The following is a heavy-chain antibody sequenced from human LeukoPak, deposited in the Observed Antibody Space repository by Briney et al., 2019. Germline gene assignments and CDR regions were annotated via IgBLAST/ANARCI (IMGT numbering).Heavy chain of an antibody. Sequence: ASVKVSCEASGYTFTGYYMHWVRQAPGQGLEWMGWINPNSGGTNYAQKFQGRVTMTRDTSISTAYMELSRLRSDDTAVYYCATEGLATTHDAFDIWGQGTMVTVSS. CDR2: INPNSGGT. J-gene: IGHJ3*02. V-gene: IGHV1-2*02. CDR1: GYTFTGYY. CDR3: ATEGLATTHDAFDI. D-gene: IGHD5-24*01.